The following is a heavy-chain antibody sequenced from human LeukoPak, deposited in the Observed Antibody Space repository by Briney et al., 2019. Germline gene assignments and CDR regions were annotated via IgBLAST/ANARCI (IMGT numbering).Heavy chain of an antibody. D-gene: IGHD3-16*01. CDR1: GFTLSPYW. V-gene: IGHV3-74*01. CDR3: ARDQFGGRPDY. CDR2: IKSDGSST. Sequence: GGSLRLSCSASGFTLSPYWMHWVRQAPGKGPVWVSRIKSDGSSTNYADSVKGRFTISRDNAKNTLYLQMNSLRAEDTAVYYCARDQFGGRPDYWGQGTLVTVSS. J-gene: IGHJ4*02.